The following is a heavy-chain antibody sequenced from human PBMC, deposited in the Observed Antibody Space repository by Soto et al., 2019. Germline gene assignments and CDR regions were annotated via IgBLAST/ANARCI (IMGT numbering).Heavy chain of an antibody. CDR1: GGSISSGDYY. V-gene: IGHV4-30-4*01. D-gene: IGHD2-8*02. CDR3: ARVLDYFDY. CDR2: IYYGGST. Sequence: PSETLSLTCTVSGGSISSGDYYWSWIRQPPGKGLEWIGYIYYGGSTYYNPSLKSRVTISVDTFKNQFSLKLSSVTAADTAVYYCARVLDYFDYWGQGTLVTVSS. J-gene: IGHJ4*02.